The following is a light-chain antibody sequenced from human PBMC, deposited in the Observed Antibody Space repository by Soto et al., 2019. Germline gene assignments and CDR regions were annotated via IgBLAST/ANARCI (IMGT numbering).Light chain of an antibody. CDR2: DVS. CDR1: QSVSGW. V-gene: IGKV1-5*01. CDR3: QQYESYSGT. Sequence: DIQMTQSPSALSASVGDRVTITCRASQSVSGWLAWYQQKPGKAPKLLIYDVSSLERGVPSGFSGSGSGTEFTLTISGLHPDDFATYYCQQYESYSGTFGPGTKVELK. J-gene: IGKJ1*01.